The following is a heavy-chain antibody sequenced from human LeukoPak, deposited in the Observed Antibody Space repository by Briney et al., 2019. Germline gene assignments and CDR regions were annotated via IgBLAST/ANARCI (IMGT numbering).Heavy chain of an antibody. CDR2: ISESGGST. V-gene: IGHV3-23*01. CDR1: GFSFSGYW. Sequence: PGGSLRLSCAASGFSFSGYWMSWVRQAPGKGLEWVSSISESGGSTYYTDSVKGRFTISRDNSKNTLYLQMNSLRAEDAAVYYCAKDLATIFGVVIGDFYYHGMDVWGQGTTVTVSS. J-gene: IGHJ6*02. CDR3: AKDLATIFGVVIGDFYYHGMDV. D-gene: IGHD3-3*01.